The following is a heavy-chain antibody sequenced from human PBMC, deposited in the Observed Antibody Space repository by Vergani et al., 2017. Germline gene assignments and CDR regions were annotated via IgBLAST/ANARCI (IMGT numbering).Heavy chain of an antibody. D-gene: IGHD3-22*01. CDR2: IIATPGIE. V-gene: IGHV1-69*01. Sequence: VQLVQSGAEAKKPGSSVKVSCKASERGFSGHAMSWVRQAPGQGLEWMGGIIATPGIEMYAQKFQGRLKIYADADASASTVYLELSSLRSEDTAVYYCTRGWYYDSIAYWAYWGQGTLVTVSS. CDR1: ERGFSGHA. CDR3: TRGWYYDSIAYWAY. J-gene: IGHJ4*02.